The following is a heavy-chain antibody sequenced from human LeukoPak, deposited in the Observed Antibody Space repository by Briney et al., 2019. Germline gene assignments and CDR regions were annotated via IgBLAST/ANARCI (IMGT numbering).Heavy chain of an antibody. CDR3: ARGGVASTAFDI. J-gene: IGHJ3*02. Sequence: PSETLSLTCNVSGGSVTSGGCYWNWIRQHPGKGLEWIGYIYYSGSTYYNPSLKSRISVSLDTSKNQFSLKLSSVTAADTAVYYCARGGVASTAFDIWGQGTMVTVSS. CDR2: IYYSGST. V-gene: IGHV4-31*03. CDR1: GGSVTSGGCY. D-gene: IGHD3-10*01.